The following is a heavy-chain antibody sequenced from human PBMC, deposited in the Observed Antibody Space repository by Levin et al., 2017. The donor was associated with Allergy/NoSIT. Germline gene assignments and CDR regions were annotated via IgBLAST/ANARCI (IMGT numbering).Heavy chain of an antibody. Sequence: SETLSLTCTVSGGSISSGGYYWSWIRQHPGKGLEWIGYIYYSGSTYYNPSLKSRVTISVDTSKNQFSLKLSSVTAADTAVYYCAVTVTSGRVDYWGQGTLVTVSS. CDR2: IYYSGST. D-gene: IGHD4-17*01. J-gene: IGHJ4*02. V-gene: IGHV4-31*03. CDR1: GGSISSGGYY. CDR3: AVTVTSGRVDY.